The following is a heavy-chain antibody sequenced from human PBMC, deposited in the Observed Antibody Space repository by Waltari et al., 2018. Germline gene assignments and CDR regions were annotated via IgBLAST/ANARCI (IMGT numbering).Heavy chain of an antibody. V-gene: IGHV3-66*02. CDR1: GFTVSSNY. CDR2: LDSGSST. Sequence: EVQLVESGGGLVQPGGSLRLSCAGSGFTVSSNYMNWVRQTPGKWLEWVSILDSGSSTYDADSGKGRFTISRDNSKNTLHLQMNSLRAEDTAVYFCSYGRVEYWGQGTLVTVSS. D-gene: IGHD5-18*01. J-gene: IGHJ4*02. CDR3: SYGRVEY.